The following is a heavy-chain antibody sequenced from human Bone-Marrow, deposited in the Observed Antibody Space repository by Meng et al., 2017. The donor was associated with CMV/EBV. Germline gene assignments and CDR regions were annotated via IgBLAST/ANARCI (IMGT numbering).Heavy chain of an antibody. D-gene: IGHD6-6*01. V-gene: IGHV1-18*01. CDR3: ARDGAARQRGDHYYGLDV. J-gene: IGHJ6*02. Sequence: ASVKVSCKASGYTFTSYGISWVRQAPGQGLEWMGWINPNSGGTNYAQKFQGRVTMTTDTSTSTVYMELRSLRSDDTAVYYCARDGAARQRGDHYYGLDVWGQGTTVTVSS. CDR2: INPNSGGT. CDR1: GYTFTSYG.